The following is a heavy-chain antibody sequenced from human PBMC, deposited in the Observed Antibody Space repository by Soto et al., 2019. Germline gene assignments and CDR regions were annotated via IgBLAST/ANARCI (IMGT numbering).Heavy chain of an antibody. J-gene: IGHJ5*02. D-gene: IGHD3-3*01. CDR2: INHSGST. CDR3: ARGRITIFGVVIMRTNWFDP. V-gene: IGHV4-34*01. CDR1: GGSFSGYY. Sequence: SETLSLTCAVYGGSFSGYYWSWIRQPPGKGLEWIGEINHSGSTNYNPSLKSRVTISVDTSKNQFSLKLSSVTAADTAVYYCARGRITIFGVVIMRTNWFDPWGQGTLVTVSS.